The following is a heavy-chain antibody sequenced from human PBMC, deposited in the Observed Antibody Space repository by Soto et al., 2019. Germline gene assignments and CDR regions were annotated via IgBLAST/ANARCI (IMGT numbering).Heavy chain of an antibody. J-gene: IGHJ4*02. CDR1: GFTVGSND. V-gene: IGHV3-53*01. CDR2: IYSGGST. Sequence: PXGSLRLSFAASGFTVGSNDMSWVRQAPGKGLEWVSVIYSGGSTYYADSVKCRFTISRDNSKNTLYLQMNSLRAEDTAVYYCARAGDSSGWYSIWGQGTLVTVSS. D-gene: IGHD6-19*01. CDR3: ARAGDSSGWYSI.